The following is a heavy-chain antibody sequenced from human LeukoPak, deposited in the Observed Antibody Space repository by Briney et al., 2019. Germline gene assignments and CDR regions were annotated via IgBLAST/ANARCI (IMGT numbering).Heavy chain of an antibody. Sequence: SETLSLTCTVSGDSISIYYWSWIRQSAGKGLEWIGPIYTSGGSNSDASLSGITDYTPSLKSRVTMSADTSKRQFSLKLSSVTAADTAVYYCARGWGSSWYYFDYWGQGTLVTVSS. J-gene: IGHJ4*02. V-gene: IGHV4-4*07. CDR1: GDSISIYY. CDR3: ARGWGSSWYYFDY. D-gene: IGHD6-13*01. CDR2: IYTSGGS.